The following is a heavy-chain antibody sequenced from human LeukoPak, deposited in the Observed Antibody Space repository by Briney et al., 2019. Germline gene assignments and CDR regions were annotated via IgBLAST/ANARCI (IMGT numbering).Heavy chain of an antibody. CDR2: IIPIFGTA. Sequence: SVKVSCKASGGTFSSYAISWVRQAPGQGLEWMGGIIPIFGTANYAQKFQGRVTITADKSTSTAYMVLSSLRSEDTAVYYCASAVPAATWFDPWGQGTLVTVSS. D-gene: IGHD2-2*01. CDR3: ASAVPAATWFDP. CDR1: GGTFSSYA. V-gene: IGHV1-69*06. J-gene: IGHJ5*02.